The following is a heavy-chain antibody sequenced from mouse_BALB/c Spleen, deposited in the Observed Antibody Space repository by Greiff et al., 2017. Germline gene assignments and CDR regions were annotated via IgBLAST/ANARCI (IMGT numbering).Heavy chain of an antibody. D-gene: IGHD4-1*01. J-gene: IGHJ4*01. V-gene: IGHV3-2*02. CDR3: ARQELGPYYAMDY. CDR1: GYSITSDYA. Sequence: VQLKESGPSLVKPSQSLSLTCTVTGYSITSDYAWNWIRQFPGNKLEWMGYISYSGSTSYNPSLKSRISITRDTSKNQFFLQLNSVTTEDTATYYCARQELGPYYAMDYWGEGTSVTVSS. CDR2: ISYSGST.